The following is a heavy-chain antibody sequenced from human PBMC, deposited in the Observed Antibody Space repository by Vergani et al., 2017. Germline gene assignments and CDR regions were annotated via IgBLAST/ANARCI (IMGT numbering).Heavy chain of an antibody. V-gene: IGHV3-33*01. CDR1: GFTFNQYC. CDR3: ARDLRVLYNRFDP. Sequence: QVQLVESGGGVVQPGRSPRLSCAASGFTFNQYCMHWVRQAPGKGLEWVAVTWYDGNNKQYADSVKGRFTISRDNSKSTMYLQMNSLRDEDTGVYYCARDLRVLYNRFDPWGQGTLVTVSS. D-gene: IGHD1-14*01. CDR2: TWYDGNNK. J-gene: IGHJ5*02.